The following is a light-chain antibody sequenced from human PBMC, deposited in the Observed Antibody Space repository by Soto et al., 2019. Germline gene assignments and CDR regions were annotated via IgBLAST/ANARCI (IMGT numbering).Light chain of an antibody. CDR1: QTVSNN. J-gene: IGKJ4*01. V-gene: IGKV3-15*01. CDR3: QQYNEWPLT. Sequence: ERVMTQSPATLSVSPGEKATLSCRASQTVSNNVAWYQQKPGQAPRLLMYSPSTRATGIPARFSGSGSGTEFTLTISSLQSEDFAVYYCQQYNEWPLTFGGGTKMETK. CDR2: SPS.